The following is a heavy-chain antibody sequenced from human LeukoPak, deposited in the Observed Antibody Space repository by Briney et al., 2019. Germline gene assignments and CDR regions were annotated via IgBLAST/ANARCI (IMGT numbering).Heavy chain of an antibody. CDR3: ARDSGVVPAAKYAFDI. CDR2: INPNSGGT. D-gene: IGHD2-2*01. Sequence: ASVKVSCKASGYTFTGYYMHWVRQAPGQGLEWMGWINPNSGGTNYAQKFQGRVTMTRDTSISTAYMELSRLRSDDTAVYYCARDSGVVPAAKYAFDIWGQGTMVTVSS. V-gene: IGHV1-2*02. CDR1: GYTFTGYY. J-gene: IGHJ3*02.